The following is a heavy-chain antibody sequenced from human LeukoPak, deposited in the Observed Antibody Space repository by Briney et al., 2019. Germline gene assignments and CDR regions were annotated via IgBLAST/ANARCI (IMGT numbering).Heavy chain of an antibody. CDR2: VYSGTT. J-gene: IGHJ6*04. V-gene: IGHV4-39*01. CDR3: ARHHSNTLV. D-gene: IGHD2-15*01. CDR1: GGSFSSSSYY. Sequence: PSETLSLTCTVSGGSFSSSSYYWGWIRQPPGKGLEWIGSVYSGTTYHNPSLKSRVAISVDTSKNQFSLKLSSVTAADTAVYYCARHHSNTLVWGEGTTVTVSS.